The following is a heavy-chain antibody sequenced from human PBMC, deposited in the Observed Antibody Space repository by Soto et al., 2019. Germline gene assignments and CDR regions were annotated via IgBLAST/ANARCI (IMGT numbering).Heavy chain of an antibody. J-gene: IGHJ6*02. Sequence: PGGSLRLSCAASGFTFSSYWMSWVRQAPGKGLEWVANIKQDGSEKYYVDSVKGRFTISRDNAKNSLYLQMNSLRAEDTAVYYCARGEGSRWLAPSYYYGMDVWGQGTTVTVSS. CDR1: GFTFSSYW. CDR3: ARGEGSRWLAPSYYYGMDV. V-gene: IGHV3-7*03. CDR2: IKQDGSEK. D-gene: IGHD6-19*01.